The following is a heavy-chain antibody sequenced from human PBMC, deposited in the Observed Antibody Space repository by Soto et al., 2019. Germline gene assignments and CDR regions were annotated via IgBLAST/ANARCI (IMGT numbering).Heavy chain of an antibody. CDR1: GGSFSGYY. J-gene: IGHJ4*02. D-gene: IGHD6-13*01. CDR2: INHSGST. Sequence: SETLSLTCAVYGGSFSGYYWSWIRQPPGKGLEWIGEINHSGSTNYNPSLKSRVTISVDTSKNQFSLKLSSVTAADTAVYYCARIIAGYFDYWGQGTLVTVSS. V-gene: IGHV4-34*01. CDR3: ARIIAGYFDY.